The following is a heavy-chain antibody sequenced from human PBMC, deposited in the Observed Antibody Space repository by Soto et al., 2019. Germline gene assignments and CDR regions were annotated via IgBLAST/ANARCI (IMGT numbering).Heavy chain of an antibody. CDR1: GGSISSYY. CDR3: ARGGGDGYSWVDY. V-gene: IGHV4-59*01. D-gene: IGHD5-18*01. Sequence: ASETLSLTCTVSGGSISSYYWSWIRQPPGKGLEWIGYIYYSGSTNYNPSLKSRVTISVDTSKNQFSLKLSSVTAADTAVYYCARGGGDGYSWVDYRGQGTLVTVSS. CDR2: IYYSGST. J-gene: IGHJ4*02.